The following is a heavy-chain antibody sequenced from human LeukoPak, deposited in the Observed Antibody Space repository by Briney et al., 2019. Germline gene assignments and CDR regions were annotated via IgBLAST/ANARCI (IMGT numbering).Heavy chain of an antibody. Sequence: SQTLSLTCTVSRGATTSGGYSWNWIRQPPGKGLEWIGYISDRGPAYYNPSLKSRFTISVDRPKNQFFLTVTSVTAADTAVYYCARDKVGATDDAFDIWGQGTMVTVSS. CDR1: RGATTSGGYS. V-gene: IGHV4-30-2*01. CDR2: ISDRGPA. CDR3: ARDKVGATDDAFDI. D-gene: IGHD1-26*01. J-gene: IGHJ3*02.